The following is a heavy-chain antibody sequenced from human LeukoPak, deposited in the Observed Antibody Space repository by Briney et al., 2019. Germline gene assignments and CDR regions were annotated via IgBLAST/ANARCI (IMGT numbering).Heavy chain of an antibody. CDR3: ATLSNGLVRFLDY. J-gene: IGHJ4*02. CDR1: GYTFTSYY. CDR2: INPSGGST. Sequence: GASVKVPCKASGYTFTSYYMHWVRQAPGQGLEWMGIINPSGGSTSYAQKFQGRVTMTRNTSISTAYMELSSLRSEDTAVYYCATLSNGLVRFLDYWGQGTLVTVSS. D-gene: IGHD3-3*01. V-gene: IGHV1-46*01.